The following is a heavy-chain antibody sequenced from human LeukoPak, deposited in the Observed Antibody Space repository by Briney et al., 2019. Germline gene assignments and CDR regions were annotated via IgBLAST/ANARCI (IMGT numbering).Heavy chain of an antibody. CDR1: GFTFSSSA. V-gene: IGHV3-23*01. Sequence: PGGSLRLSCAASGFTFSSSAMSWGRPAPGKGVEGGSAISNNGGYTYYADSVQGRFTISRDNSKSTLCLQMNSLRAEDTAVYYCAKDEVSSWYDAFDIWGQGTMVTVSS. D-gene: IGHD6-13*01. J-gene: IGHJ3*02. CDR2: ISNNGGYT. CDR3: AKDEVSSWYDAFDI.